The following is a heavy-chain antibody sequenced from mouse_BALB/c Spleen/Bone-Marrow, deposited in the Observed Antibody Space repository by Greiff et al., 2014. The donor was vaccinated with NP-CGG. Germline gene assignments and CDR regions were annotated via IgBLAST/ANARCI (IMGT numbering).Heavy chain of an antibody. J-gene: IGHJ1*01. Sequence: VQLQQSGPGLVKPSQSLSLTCTVTGYSITSDYAWNWIRQFPGNKLEWMGYICYSGSTSYNPSLKSRISITRDTSKNQFFLQLNSVATEDTATYYCARSYWYFDVWGAGTTVTVSS. V-gene: IGHV3-2*02. CDR1: GYSITSDYA. CDR3: ARSYWYFDV. CDR2: ICYSGST.